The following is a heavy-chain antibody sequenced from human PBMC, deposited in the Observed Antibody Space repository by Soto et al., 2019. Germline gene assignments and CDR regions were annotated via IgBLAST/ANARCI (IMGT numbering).Heavy chain of an antibody. CDR3: ARTLSGWYDDYYYYGMDV. D-gene: IGHD6-19*01. V-gene: IGHV2-26*01. CDR2: IFSNDEK. Sequence: SGPTLVNPTETLTLTCTVSGFSLSNARMGVSWIRQPPGKALEWLAHIFSNDEKSYSTSLKSRLTISKDTSKSQVVLTMTNMDPVDTATYYCARTLSGWYDDYYYYGMDVWGQGT. J-gene: IGHJ6*02. CDR1: GFSLSNARMG.